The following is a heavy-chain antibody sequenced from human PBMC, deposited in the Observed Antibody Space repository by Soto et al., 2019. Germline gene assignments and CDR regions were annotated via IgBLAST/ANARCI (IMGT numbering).Heavy chain of an antibody. Sequence: SETLSLTCTVSGGSISSGGYYWSWIRQHPGKGLEWIGYIYYSGSTYYNPSLKSRVIIPVDTSKNQFSLKLNSVTAADTAVYYCAKFSYHDSSGYYFYWFDPWGQGALVTVSS. CDR2: IYYSGST. CDR3: AKFSYHDSSGYYFYWFDP. J-gene: IGHJ5*02. D-gene: IGHD3-22*01. CDR1: GGSISSGGYY. V-gene: IGHV4-31*03.